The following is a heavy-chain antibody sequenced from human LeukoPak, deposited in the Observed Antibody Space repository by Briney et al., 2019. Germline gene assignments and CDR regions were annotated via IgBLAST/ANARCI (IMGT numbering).Heavy chain of an antibody. Sequence: SETLSLTCAVSGGSFIGYHWNWIRQSPGKGLEWIAEINHRGGTNYNPSLKSRVTISIDTSKNQFSLNLKSVTAADTAVYYCARDPTTEETVPYYFDDWVQGTLVTVSS. D-gene: IGHD4-23*01. CDR2: INHRGGT. V-gene: IGHV4-34*01. CDR1: GGSFIGYH. J-gene: IGHJ4*02. CDR3: ARDPTTEETVPYYFDD.